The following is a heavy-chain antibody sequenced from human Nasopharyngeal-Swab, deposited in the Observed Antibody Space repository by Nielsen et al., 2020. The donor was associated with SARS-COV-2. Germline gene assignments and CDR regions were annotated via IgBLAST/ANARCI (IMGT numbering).Heavy chain of an antibody. CDR2: INHSGST. Sequence: WIRQPPGKGLEWIGEINHSGSTNYNPSPKSRVTISIDRSKNQFSLKLISVTAADTAVYYCAREISGGSSHDAFDVWGQGTMVTVSS. V-gene: IGHV4-34*01. J-gene: IGHJ3*01. D-gene: IGHD2-15*01. CDR3: AREISGGSSHDAFDV.